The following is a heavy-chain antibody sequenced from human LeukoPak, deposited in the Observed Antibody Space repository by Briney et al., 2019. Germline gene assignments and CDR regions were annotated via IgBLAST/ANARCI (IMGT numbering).Heavy chain of an antibody. D-gene: IGHD3-10*01. V-gene: IGHV1-69*04. CDR2: IIPILGIA. CDR3: AREGFGSTPFDY. Sequence: SVKVSCKASGGTFSSYAISWVRQAPGQGLEWMGRIIPILGIANYAQKFQGRVTITADKSTSTAYMELSSLRSEDTAVYYCAREGFGSTPFDYWGQGTLVTVSS. J-gene: IGHJ4*02. CDR1: GGTFSSYA.